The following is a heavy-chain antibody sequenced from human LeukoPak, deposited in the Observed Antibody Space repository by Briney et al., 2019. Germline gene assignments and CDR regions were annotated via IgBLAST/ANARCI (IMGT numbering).Heavy chain of an antibody. D-gene: IGHD1-26*01. CDR3: ARSYSRSYHGCAY. Sequence: GGSLRPSCAASGFTVSSNYMNWVRQAPGEGLEWVSVIYSGGNTYYADSVKGRFTISRDNSKNTLYLQMNSLRAEDTAVYYCARSYSRSYHGCAYWGQGTLVTVSS. CDR1: GFTVSSNY. CDR2: IYSGGNT. J-gene: IGHJ4*02. V-gene: IGHV3-66*01.